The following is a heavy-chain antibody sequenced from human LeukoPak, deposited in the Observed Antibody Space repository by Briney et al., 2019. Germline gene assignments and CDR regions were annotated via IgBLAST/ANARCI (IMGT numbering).Heavy chain of an antibody. V-gene: IGHV1-18*01. J-gene: IGHJ3*02. D-gene: IGHD6-19*01. CDR1: GYTFTSYG. Sequence: GASVKVSCKASGYTFTSYGISWVRQAPGRGLEWMGWISAYNGNTNYARKLQGRVTMTTDTSTSTAYMELRSLRSDDTAVYYCAREIDSSGWPDAFDIWGQGTMVTVSS. CDR2: ISAYNGNT. CDR3: AREIDSSGWPDAFDI.